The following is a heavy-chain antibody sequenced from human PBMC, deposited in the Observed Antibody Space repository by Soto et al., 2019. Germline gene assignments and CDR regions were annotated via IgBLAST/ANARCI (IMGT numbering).Heavy chain of an antibody. Sequence: QVQLVQSGAEVKKPGASARVSCKASGYTFINYGLSWVRQAPGQGLEWMGWIGPYNGNTKFAQKFQGRVTMTTDTSTSTAYMELRSLRSDDTAIYYCARGDHYQTSGHYPGDYWGQGTLVTVSS. CDR3: ARGDHYQTSGHYPGDY. J-gene: IGHJ4*02. D-gene: IGHD3-22*01. V-gene: IGHV1-18*01. CDR2: IGPYNGNT. CDR1: GYTFINYG.